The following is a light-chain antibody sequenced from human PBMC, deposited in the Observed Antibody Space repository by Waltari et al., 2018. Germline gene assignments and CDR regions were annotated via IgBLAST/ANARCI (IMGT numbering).Light chain of an antibody. J-gene: IGLJ2*01. CDR1: SSNIRTSY. CDR3: GTWDSGLSVVV. V-gene: IGLV1-51*01. Sequence: QSVLTQPPSVSAAPGQRVNLSCSGSSSNIRTSYVCCYQHVPGTAPKLLIYDDDKRLPEIPGRFSGSKSGTSAVLGITGLQTEDEADYYCGTWDSGLSVVVFGGGTRLTVL. CDR2: DDD.